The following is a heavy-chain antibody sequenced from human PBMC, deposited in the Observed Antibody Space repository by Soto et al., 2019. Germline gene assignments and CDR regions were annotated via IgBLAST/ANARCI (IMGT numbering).Heavy chain of an antibody. CDR1: GYTFNSYG. CDR3: VRDRGSGWFVY. Sequence: ASVKVSCKASGYTFNSYGISWVRQAPGQGLEWMGWISAYKADTNYAQRLQGRATFTIDTPTSTSYMELWSLRSDDTAVYYCVRDRGSGWFVYWGQGTPVTVSS. J-gene: IGHJ4*02. V-gene: IGHV1-18*01. D-gene: IGHD6-19*01. CDR2: ISAYKADT.